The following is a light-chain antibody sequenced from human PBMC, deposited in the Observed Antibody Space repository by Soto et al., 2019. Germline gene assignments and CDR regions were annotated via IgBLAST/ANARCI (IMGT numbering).Light chain of an antibody. CDR2: GAS. J-gene: IGKJ5*01. CDR3: QQYYSYLIT. CDR1: QSVSTNQ. Sequence: EIVLTQSPGTLSLSPGERATLSCRASQSVSTNQLAWYQQKPGQAPRLLIYGASNRATGIPDRFSGSGSGADFTLTISRLEPEDFATYYCQQYYSYLITFGQGTRLEIK. V-gene: IGKV3-20*01.